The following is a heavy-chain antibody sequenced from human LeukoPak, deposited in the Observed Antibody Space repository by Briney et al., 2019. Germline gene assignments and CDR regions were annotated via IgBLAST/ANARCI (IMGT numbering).Heavy chain of an antibody. CDR2: ISSSSSYI. D-gene: IGHD4-23*01. CDR3: ARSTVVTPNWFDP. V-gene: IGHV3-21*01. Sequence: PGGSLRPSCAASGFTFSSYSMTWVRQAPGKGLEWVSSISSSSSYIYYANSVKGRFTISRDNAKNSLYLQMNSLRAEDTAVYYCARSTVVTPNWFDPWGQGTLVTVSS. J-gene: IGHJ5*02. CDR1: GFTFSSYS.